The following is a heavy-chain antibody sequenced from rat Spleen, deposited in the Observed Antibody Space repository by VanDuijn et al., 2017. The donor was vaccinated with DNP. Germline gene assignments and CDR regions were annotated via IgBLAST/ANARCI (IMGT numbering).Heavy chain of an antibody. J-gene: IGHJ1*01. Sequence: EVQLVESGGGVVQPGKSLKLPCAASGFSFSDPAMSWVRQAPGKGLDWVASISIKTHNYATLYADSVKERFTISRDDSQNMVYLQMNNLKTEDTALYYCTSTWYFDFWGPGTMVTVSS. CDR1: GFSFSDPA. V-gene: IGHV10-4*01. CDR3: TSTWYFDF. CDR2: ISIKTHNYAT.